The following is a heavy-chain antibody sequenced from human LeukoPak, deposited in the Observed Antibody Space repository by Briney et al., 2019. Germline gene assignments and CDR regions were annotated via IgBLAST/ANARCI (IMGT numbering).Heavy chain of an antibody. CDR2: IYYSGST. J-gene: IGHJ4*02. CDR1: GGSISSYY. D-gene: IGHD4-11*01. Sequence: SETLSLTCTVSGGSISSYYWSWIRQPPGKGLEWIGYIYYSGSTNYNPSLKSRVTISVDTSKNQFSLKLSSVTAADTAVYYCARHQATVTPLDYWGQGTLVTVSS. CDR3: ARHQATVTPLDY. V-gene: IGHV4-59*08.